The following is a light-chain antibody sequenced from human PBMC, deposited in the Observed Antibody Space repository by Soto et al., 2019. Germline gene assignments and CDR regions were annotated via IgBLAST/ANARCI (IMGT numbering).Light chain of an antibody. CDR2: AAF. Sequence: DIQMTQSPSSLFASVGDSVTITCRASQTITTYLNWYPQKPGKAPKLLIYAAFSLQSGVPSSFSGSGSETEFTLTISGLPPEDLATYFCQRVYSGPLTLGGGTKVAIK. J-gene: IGKJ4*01. V-gene: IGKV1-39*01. CDR1: QTITTY. CDR3: QRVYSGPLT.